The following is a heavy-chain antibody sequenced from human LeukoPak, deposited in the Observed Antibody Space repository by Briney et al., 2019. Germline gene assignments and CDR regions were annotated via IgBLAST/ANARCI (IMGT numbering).Heavy chain of an antibody. CDR3: AREWYCSSTSCYTRSHHLDY. CDR1: GASISGYY. D-gene: IGHD2-2*02. V-gene: IGHV4-59*12. CDR2: IYYSGST. Sequence: SETLSLTCTVSGASISGYYWSWIRQPPGKGLEWIAYIYYSGSTNYNPSLKSRVTISVDTSKNQFSLKLSSVTAADTAVYYCAREWYCSSTSCYTRSHHLDYWGQGTLVTVSS. J-gene: IGHJ4*02.